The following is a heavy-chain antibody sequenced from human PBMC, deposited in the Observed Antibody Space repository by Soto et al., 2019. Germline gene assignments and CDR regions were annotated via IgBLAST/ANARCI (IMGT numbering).Heavy chain of an antibody. Sequence: EVQLLESGGGLVQPGGSLRLSCAASGFTFSSYAMSRVRQAPGKGLEWVSTISGSGSGTYYADSVKGRFTISRDNSKNTLYLQMNSLRAEDTAIYYCARDQRGPMVRGGILDPDVWGQGTTVTVSS. V-gene: IGHV3-23*01. CDR1: GFTFSSYA. CDR3: ARDQRGPMVRGGILDPDV. CDR2: ISGSGSGT. J-gene: IGHJ6*02. D-gene: IGHD3-10*01.